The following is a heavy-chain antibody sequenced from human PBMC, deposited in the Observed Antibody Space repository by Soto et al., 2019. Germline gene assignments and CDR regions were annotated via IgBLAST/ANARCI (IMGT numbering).Heavy chain of an antibody. J-gene: IGHJ4*02. CDR1: GGSFNGYY. V-gene: IGHV4-34*01. Sequence: QVQLRQWGAGLVKPSETLSLTCAVYGGSFNGYYWNWIRQPPGKGLEWIGEINHSGSTNYNPSLKCRVSISVDTSKNQFSLRLSSVTAADTAVYYCASQRPTVTTFDYWGQGTLVTVSS. CDR3: ASQRPTVTTFDY. D-gene: IGHD4-17*01. CDR2: INHSGST.